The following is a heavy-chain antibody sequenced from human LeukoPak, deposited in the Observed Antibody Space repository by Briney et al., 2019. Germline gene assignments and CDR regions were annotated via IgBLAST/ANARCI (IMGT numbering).Heavy chain of an antibody. Sequence: EGSLRLSCAASGFTFSNNAMSWVRQAPGKGLEWVPGISGSGGSTFYADSVKGRFTISRDNSKNTLYLQMNSLRAEDTALYYCAKGSSGYLEPFDYWGQGTLVTVSS. J-gene: IGHJ4*02. V-gene: IGHV3-23*01. CDR2: ISGSGGST. D-gene: IGHD3-22*01. CDR1: GFTFSNNA. CDR3: AKGSSGYLEPFDY.